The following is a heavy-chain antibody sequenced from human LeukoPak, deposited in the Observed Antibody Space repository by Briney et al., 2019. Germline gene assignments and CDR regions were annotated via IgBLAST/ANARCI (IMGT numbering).Heavy chain of an antibody. CDR2: VTGTGGST. J-gene: IGHJ4*02. CDR1: GFTFSNYG. Sequence: GGSLRLSCAASGFTFSNYGMSWVRQAPGKGLEWVSAVTGTGGSTYYADSVKGRFTIPRDNSKNTLYLQMNSLRGEDTAIYYCAKNGYSSGWYPENWGQGTLVTVSS. V-gene: IGHV3-23*01. CDR3: AKNGYSSGWYPEN. D-gene: IGHD6-19*01.